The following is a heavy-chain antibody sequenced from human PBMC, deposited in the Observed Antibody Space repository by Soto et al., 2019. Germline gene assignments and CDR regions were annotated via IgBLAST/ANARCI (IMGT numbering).Heavy chain of an antibody. CDR2: INHSGST. V-gene: IGHV4-34*01. CDR1: GGSFSGYY. CDR3: ARVSPYSSSWSPRDY. Sequence: PSETLSLTCAVYGGSFSGYYWSWIRQPPGKGLEWIGEINHSGSTNYNPSPKSRVTISVDTSKNQFSLKLSSVTAADTAVYYCARVSPYSSSWSPRDYWGQGTLVTVSS. J-gene: IGHJ4*02. D-gene: IGHD6-13*01.